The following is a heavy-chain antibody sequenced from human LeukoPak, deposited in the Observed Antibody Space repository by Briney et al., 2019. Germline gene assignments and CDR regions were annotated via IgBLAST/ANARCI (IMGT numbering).Heavy chain of an antibody. CDR2: INPNSGGT. D-gene: IGHD4-17*01. V-gene: IGHV1-2*02. J-gene: IGHJ5*02. CDR3: ARTKMTTVTTSWFDP. Sequence: EASVKVSCKASGYTFTGYYMHWVRQAPGQGLEWMGWINPNSGGTNYAQKFQGRVIMTRDTSISTAYMELSRLRSDDTAVYYCARTKMTTVTTSWFDPWGQGTLVTVSS. CDR1: GYTFTGYY.